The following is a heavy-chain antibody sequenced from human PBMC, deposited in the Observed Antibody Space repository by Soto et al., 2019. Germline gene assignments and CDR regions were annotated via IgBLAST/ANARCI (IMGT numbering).Heavy chain of an antibody. CDR2: IYYSGST. V-gene: IGHV4-39*01. CDR3: ARHGSRGLGWFDP. J-gene: IGHJ5*02. Sequence: SETLSLTCTVSGGSISSSSYYWGWIRQPPGKGLEWIGSIYYSGSTYYNPSLKSRVTISVDTSKNQFSLKLSSVTAADTAVYYCARHGSRGLGWFDPWGQGTLVTVSS. D-gene: IGHD3-10*01. CDR1: GGSISSSSYY.